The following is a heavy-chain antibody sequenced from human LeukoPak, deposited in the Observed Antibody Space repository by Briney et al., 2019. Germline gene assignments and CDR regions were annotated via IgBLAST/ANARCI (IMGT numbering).Heavy chain of an antibody. CDR2: IYHSGST. D-gene: IGHD5-18*01. CDR1: GGSISSSNW. J-gene: IGHJ4*02. Sequence: SETLSLTCAVSGGSISSSNWWSWVRQPPGKGLEWIGEIYHSGSTNYNPSLKSRVTISVDKSKNQFSLKLSSVTAADTAVYYCARGHGRGYSYGEWAKGNFDYWGQGTLVTVSS. V-gene: IGHV4-4*02. CDR3: ARGHGRGYSYGEWAKGNFDY.